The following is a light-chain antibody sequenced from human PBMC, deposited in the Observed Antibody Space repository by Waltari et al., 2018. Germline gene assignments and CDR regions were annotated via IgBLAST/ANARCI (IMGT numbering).Light chain of an antibody. Sequence: EIVMTQSPLSLPVTPGEPASISCRSSQSPLHNNGNNYLDWYVQTPGQSPQVLIYLGSNRASGVPDRFSGSGSGTDFTLKISRVEAEDVGIYYCMQALQTPPTFGPGTKVDIK. CDR3: MQALQTPPT. CDR1: QSPLHNNGNNY. J-gene: IGKJ3*01. CDR2: LGS. V-gene: IGKV2-28*01.